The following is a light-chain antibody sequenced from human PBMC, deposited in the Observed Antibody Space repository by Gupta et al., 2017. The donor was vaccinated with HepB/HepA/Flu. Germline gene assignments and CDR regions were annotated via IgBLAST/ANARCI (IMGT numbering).Light chain of an antibody. J-gene: IGKJ1*01. Sequence: EIVLTQSPGTLSLSQGERATLSCRASQSVSSSYLAWYQQRPGQAPRLLIYGASSRATGSSDRFSGSGSGTDFTLTISRLEPEDFAVHYCQQYGSSPWTFGQGTKVESK. CDR1: QSVSSSY. V-gene: IGKV3-20*01. CDR3: QQYGSSPWT. CDR2: GAS.